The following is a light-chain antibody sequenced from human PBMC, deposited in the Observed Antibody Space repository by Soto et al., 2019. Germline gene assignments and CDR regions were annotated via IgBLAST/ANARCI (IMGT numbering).Light chain of an antibody. CDR1: SGHSLYA. CDR3: QTWGTGIQL. CDR2: LNSDGSH. V-gene: IGLV4-69*01. J-gene: IGLJ2*01. Sequence: QLVLTQSPSASASLGASVKLTCTLSSGHSLYAIAWHQQQPEKGPRYLMKLNSDGSHSKGDGIPDRFSGSSSGAERYLTISSLQSEDEADYYCQTWGTGIQLFGGGTKLTVL.